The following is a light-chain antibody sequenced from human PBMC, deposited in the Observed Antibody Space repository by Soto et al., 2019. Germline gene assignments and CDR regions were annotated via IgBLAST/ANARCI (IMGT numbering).Light chain of an antibody. CDR1: QSISTY. CDR2: AAS. J-gene: IGKJ2*02. Sequence: DIQMTQSPSSLSASVGDRVTITCRASQSISTYLNWYQQKVGKAPKLLIYAASSLQRGVPSRFSGSGSGTDFAHTNSSLQPEDFATYYCQQSYSTPRTCGQGTKLEIK. CDR3: QQSYSTPRT. V-gene: IGKV1-39*01.